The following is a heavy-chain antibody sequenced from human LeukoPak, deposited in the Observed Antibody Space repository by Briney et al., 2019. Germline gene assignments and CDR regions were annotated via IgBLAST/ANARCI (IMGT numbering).Heavy chain of an antibody. Sequence: ASVKVSCKASGYTFTSYDINWVRQATGQGLEWMGWINPNSGGTNYAQKFQGRVTMTRDTSISTAYMELSRLRSDVTAVYYCARREMATTHNAFDIWGQGTMVTVSS. CDR2: INPNSGGT. CDR1: GYTFTSYD. V-gene: IGHV1-2*02. D-gene: IGHD5-12*01. CDR3: ARREMATTHNAFDI. J-gene: IGHJ3*02.